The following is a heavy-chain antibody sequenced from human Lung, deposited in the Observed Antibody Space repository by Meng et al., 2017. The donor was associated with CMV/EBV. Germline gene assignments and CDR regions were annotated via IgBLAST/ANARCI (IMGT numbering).Heavy chain of an antibody. CDR1: GLTFSTYD. CDR3: ARARSPTHFDY. V-gene: IGHV3-13*01. J-gene: IGHJ4*02. CDR2: IGTVGDT. Sequence: GGSXRLSCTASGLTFSTYDFHWVRQPTGKGLEWVSSIGTVGDTYSIGSVKGRFIISREDAKNSVYLQMNGLRDGDTGLYYCARARSPTHFDYWGQGALVTVSS.